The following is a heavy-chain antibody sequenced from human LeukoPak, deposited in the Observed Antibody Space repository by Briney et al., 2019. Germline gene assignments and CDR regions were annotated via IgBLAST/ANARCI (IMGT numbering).Heavy chain of an antibody. CDR1: GYTFTSYD. Sequence: ASVKVSCKASGYTFTSYDINWVRQATGQGLEWMGWMNPNSGNTGYAQKFQGRVTMTRNTSISTAYMELSSLRSEDTAVYYCARGKIAVAGTACYFDYWGQGTLVTVSS. CDR2: MNPNSGNT. V-gene: IGHV1-8*01. CDR3: ARGKIAVAGTACYFDY. D-gene: IGHD6-19*01. J-gene: IGHJ4*02.